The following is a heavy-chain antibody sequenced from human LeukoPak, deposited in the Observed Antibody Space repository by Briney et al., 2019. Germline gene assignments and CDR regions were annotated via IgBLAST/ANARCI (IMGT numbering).Heavy chain of an antibody. CDR3: ARGSPPRRNYDSRGYCSYYFDY. CDR2: ISAYNGNT. Sequence: AAVKVCCKASGYTFTSYGISWVRQAPGQGLEWVGGISAYNGNTHYAQKLHGRVTMTTDTSTSTVYMELRSRRSDDTAVYYCARGSPPRRNYDSRGYCSYYFDYWGQGTLVTVPS. V-gene: IGHV1-18*01. CDR1: GYTFTSYG. D-gene: IGHD3-22*01. J-gene: IGHJ4*02.